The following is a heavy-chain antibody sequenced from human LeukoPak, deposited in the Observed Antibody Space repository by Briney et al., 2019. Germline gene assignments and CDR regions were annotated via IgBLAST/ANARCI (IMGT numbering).Heavy chain of an antibody. D-gene: IGHD3-10*01. CDR2: IKQDGSET. V-gene: IGHV3-7*01. CDR3: ARGLNMVRGVMDY. J-gene: IGHJ4*02. CDR1: GFTFSSYG. Sequence: GGSLRLSCAASGFTFSSYGMHWVRQAPGKGLEWVANIKQDGSETHYVDSVKGRFTISRDNAKNSLYLQMNSLRAEDTAVYYCARGLNMVRGVMDYWGQGTLVTVSS.